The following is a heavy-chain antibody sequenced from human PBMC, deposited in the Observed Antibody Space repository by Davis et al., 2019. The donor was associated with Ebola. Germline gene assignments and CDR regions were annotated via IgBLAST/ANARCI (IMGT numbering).Heavy chain of an antibody. CDR1: GFTFSSYG. Sequence: GESLKISCAASGFTFSSYGMHWVRQAPGKGLEWVAVIWYDGSNKYYADSVKGRFTISRDNSKNTLYLQMNSLRAEDTAVYYCARGSRRDLTMIVVNYYYGMDVWGQGTTVTVSS. D-gene: IGHD3-22*01. V-gene: IGHV3-33*01. CDR3: ARGSRRDLTMIVVNYYYGMDV. J-gene: IGHJ6*02. CDR2: IWYDGSNK.